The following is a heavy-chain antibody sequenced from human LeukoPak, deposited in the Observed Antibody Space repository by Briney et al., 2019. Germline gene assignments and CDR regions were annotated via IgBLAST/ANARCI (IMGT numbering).Heavy chain of an antibody. D-gene: IGHD6-19*01. Sequence: SGPALVKPTQTLTLTCTFSGFSLSTSGMCVSWIRQPPGKALEWLALIDWDDDKYYSTSLKTRLTISKDTSKNQVVLTMTNMDPVDTATYYCARILGYSSGWSDFDYWGQGTLVTVSS. CDR1: GFSLSTSGMC. J-gene: IGHJ4*02. CDR3: ARILGYSSGWSDFDY. CDR2: IDWDDDK. V-gene: IGHV2-70*01.